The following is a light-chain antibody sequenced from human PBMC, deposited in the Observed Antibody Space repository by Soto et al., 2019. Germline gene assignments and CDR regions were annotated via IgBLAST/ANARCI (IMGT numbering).Light chain of an antibody. J-gene: IGLJ1*01. V-gene: IGLV2-14*01. CDR1: SSDVGGYNS. Sequence: QSVLTQPASVSGSPGQSITISCTGTSSDVGGYNSVSWYRQDPGKAPKLIIYDVTYRPSGVSNRFSGSKSGTSATLGITGLQTGDEADYYCGTWDSSLSPYVFGTGTKLTVL. CDR3: GTWDSSLSPYV. CDR2: DVT.